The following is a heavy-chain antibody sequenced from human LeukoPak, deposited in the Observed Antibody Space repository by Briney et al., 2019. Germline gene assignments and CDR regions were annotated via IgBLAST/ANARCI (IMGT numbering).Heavy chain of an antibody. J-gene: IGHJ4*02. CDR1: GFTFSNYA. CDR3: AYSNGWYYFDY. V-gene: IGHV3-23*01. CDR2: ISASGGST. Sequence: PPGGSLRLSCAVSGFTFSNYAMNWVRQAPGKGLEWVSTISASGGSTYYADSVKGRFTISRDNSKNTLYLQMNSLRAEDTAVYYCAYSNGWYYFDYWGQGTLLTVSS. D-gene: IGHD6-19*01.